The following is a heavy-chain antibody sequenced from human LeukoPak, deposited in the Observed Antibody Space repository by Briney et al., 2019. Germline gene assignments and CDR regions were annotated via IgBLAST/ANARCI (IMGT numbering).Heavy chain of an antibody. CDR1: GGSISSSSYY. V-gene: IGHV4-39*07. J-gene: IGHJ3*02. D-gene: IGHD3-9*01. CDR3: ARPAKLRYFDWLFDLANDAFDI. Sequence: PSETLSLTCTVSGGSISSSSYYWGWIRQPPGRGLEWIGSIYYSGSTYYNPSLKSRVTISVGTSKNQFSLKLSSVTAADTAVYYCARPAKLRYFDWLFDLANDAFDIWGQGTMVTVSS. CDR2: IYYSGST.